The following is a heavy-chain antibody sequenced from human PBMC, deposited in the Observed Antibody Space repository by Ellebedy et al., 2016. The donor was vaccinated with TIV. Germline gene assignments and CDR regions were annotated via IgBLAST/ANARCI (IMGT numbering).Heavy chain of an antibody. D-gene: IGHD3-22*01. J-gene: IGHJ4*02. CDR3: AKGRGGGSDSSAPRYYFDY. Sequence: PGGSLRPSCAAPAFTFSSYAMSWVRQAPGKGLKWVSTISNTGSRTYYADSVEGRFIISRDNSKKTLYLQMNSLRAEDTAIYYCAKGRGGGSDSSAPRYYFDYWGLGTLVTVSS. CDR1: AFTFSSYA. CDR2: ISNTGSRT. V-gene: IGHV3-23*01.